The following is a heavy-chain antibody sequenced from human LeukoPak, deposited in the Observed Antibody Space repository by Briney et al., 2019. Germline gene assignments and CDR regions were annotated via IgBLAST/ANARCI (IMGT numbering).Heavy chain of an antibody. Sequence: GGSLRLSCAASGFTLSTYTMNWVRQAPGKGLEWVSSISSSSSYIYYADSVKGRFTISRDDAKNSLSPQMNSLKTEDTAVYYCTTAIYDILTGPVDYWGQGTLVTVSS. V-gene: IGHV3-21*03. D-gene: IGHD3-9*01. J-gene: IGHJ4*02. CDR2: ISSSSSYI. CDR3: TTAIYDILTGPVDY. CDR1: GFTLSTYT.